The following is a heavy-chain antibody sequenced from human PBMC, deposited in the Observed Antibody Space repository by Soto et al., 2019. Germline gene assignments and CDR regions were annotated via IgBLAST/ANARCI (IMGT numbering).Heavy chain of an antibody. V-gene: IGHV4-30-4*01. Sequence: SETLSLTCTVSGGSISSAAYCWSWIRQSPDKSLEWIGHIYDGGTTYSSPSLKGRVTISADTSETQFSLKLNSVSAADTAVYYCARGPSGDKVDSWGQGTLVTVSS. CDR2: IYDGGTT. CDR1: GGSISSAAYC. J-gene: IGHJ4*02. CDR3: ARGPSGDKVDS. D-gene: IGHD7-27*01.